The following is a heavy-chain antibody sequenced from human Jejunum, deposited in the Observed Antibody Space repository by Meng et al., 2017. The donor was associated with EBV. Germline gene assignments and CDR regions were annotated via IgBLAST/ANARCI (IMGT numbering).Heavy chain of an antibody. CDR1: GLTLSTYA. D-gene: IGHD5-24*01. V-gene: IGHV3-23*04. CDR3: VRDGYNYIPFDY. Sequence: QVVGSGDGLVQPGGSLRLSCAASGLTLSTYAMSWVRQARGKGLEWVSHVSGTGSTTYYADSVKGRFTASRDNSNNILYLQMNSLGADDTAVYYCVRDGYNYIPFDYWGQGTLVTVSS. CDR2: VSGTGSTT. J-gene: IGHJ4*02.